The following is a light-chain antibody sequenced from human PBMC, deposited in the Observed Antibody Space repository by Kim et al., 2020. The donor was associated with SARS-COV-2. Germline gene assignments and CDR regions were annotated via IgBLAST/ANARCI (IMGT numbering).Light chain of an antibody. CDR2: ADN. V-gene: IGLV6-57*01. J-gene: IGLJ3*02. CDR1: SGSITSNY. Sequence: NFMLTQPHSVSESPGKTVTISCTRSSGSITSNYVQWYQQRPGSSPTTVIYADNQRPSGVPDRFSGSIDSSSNSASLTISGLKTEEEADYHCQSYDGSTRVFGGGTQLTVL. CDR3: QSYDGSTRV.